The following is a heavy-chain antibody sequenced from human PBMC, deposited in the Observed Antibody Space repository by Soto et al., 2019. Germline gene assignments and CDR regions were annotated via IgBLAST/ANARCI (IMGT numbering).Heavy chain of an antibody. CDR1: GFTVSSNY. J-gene: IGHJ4*02. D-gene: IGHD3-10*01. CDR3: AREYGSGNSFFDY. CDR2: IYRGGST. V-gene: IGHV3-66*01. Sequence: EVQLVESGGGLVQPGESLRLSCAASGFTVSSNYMSWGRQARGKGLEWVSVIYRGGSTYYAGSVKGRFTISRDNSKHERYLHMNSLRAEDTAVYYCAREYGSGNSFFDYWGQGTLVTVSS.